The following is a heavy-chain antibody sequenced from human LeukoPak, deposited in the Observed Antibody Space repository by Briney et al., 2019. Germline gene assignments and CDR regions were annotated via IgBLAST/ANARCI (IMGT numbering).Heavy chain of an antibody. J-gene: IGHJ4*02. Sequence: SVKVSCKASGGTFSSYAISRVRQAPGQGLEWMGGIIPIFGTANYAQKFQGRVTITTDESTSTAYMELSSLRSEDTAVYYCARAHPGSYIDYWGQGTLVTVSS. CDR2: IIPIFGTA. CDR3: ARAHPGSYIDY. V-gene: IGHV1-69*05. D-gene: IGHD1-26*01. CDR1: GGTFSSYA.